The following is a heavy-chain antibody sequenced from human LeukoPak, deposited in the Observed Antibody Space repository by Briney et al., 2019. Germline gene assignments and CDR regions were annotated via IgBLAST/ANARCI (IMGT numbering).Heavy chain of an antibody. CDR1: GFTFSSYE. CDR3: ARDVGFGGYSRGIFDY. J-gene: IGHJ4*02. CDR2: ISSSGSTI. Sequence: GGSLRLSCAASGFTFSSYEMNWVRQAPGKGLEWVSYISSSGSTIYYADSVKGRFTMSRDNAKNSLYLQMNSLRAEDTAVYYCARDVGFGGYSRGIFDYWGQGTLVTVSS. D-gene: IGHD3-10*01. V-gene: IGHV3-48*03.